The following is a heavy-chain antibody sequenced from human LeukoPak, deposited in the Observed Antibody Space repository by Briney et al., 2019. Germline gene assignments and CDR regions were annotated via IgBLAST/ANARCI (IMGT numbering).Heavy chain of an antibody. CDR3: TTGGYYLDY. CDR1: GFIFSSAW. Sequence: GGSLRLSCAASGFIFSSAWMNWVRQAPVKGLEWVGRIKSKTDGGTIDYAAPVKGRFTISRDDSKNTFYLEMNSLKIEDTAVYYCTTGGYYLDYWGQGTLVTVSS. V-gene: IGHV3-15*07. CDR2: IKSKTDGGTI. D-gene: IGHD3-16*01. J-gene: IGHJ4*02.